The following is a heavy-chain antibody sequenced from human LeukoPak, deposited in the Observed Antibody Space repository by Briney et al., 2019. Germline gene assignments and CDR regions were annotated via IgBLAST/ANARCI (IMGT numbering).Heavy chain of an antibody. D-gene: IGHD1-26*01. CDR1: GFAFSSYW. J-gene: IGHJ4*02. CDR3: AKKAQYNGNYPLDY. CDR2: INSDGSST. Sequence: PGGSLRLSCAASGFAFSSYWMHWVRQAPGKRLVWVSRINSDGSSTSYADSVKGRFTISRDNSKNTLYLQMNSLRAEDTALYFCAKKAQYNGNYPLDYWGQGTLVTVSS. V-gene: IGHV3-74*01.